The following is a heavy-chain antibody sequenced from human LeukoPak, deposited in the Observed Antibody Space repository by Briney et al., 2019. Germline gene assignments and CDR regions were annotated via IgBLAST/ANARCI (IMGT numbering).Heavy chain of an antibody. V-gene: IGHV4-39*07. J-gene: IGHJ3*02. CDR1: GGSISSSSYY. Sequence: PSETLSLTCTVSGGSISSSSYYWGWIRQPPGKGLEWIGSIYYSGSTYYNPSLKSRVTISVDTSKNQFSLKLSSVTAADTAVYYCARDPEGAFDIWGQGTMVTVSS. CDR2: IYYSGST. CDR3: ARDPEGAFDI.